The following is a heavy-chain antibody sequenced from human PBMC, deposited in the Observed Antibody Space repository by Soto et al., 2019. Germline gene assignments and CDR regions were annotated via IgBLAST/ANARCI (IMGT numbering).Heavy chain of an antibody. D-gene: IGHD5-12*01. J-gene: IGHJ5*02. Sequence: QVQLQESGPGLVKPSQTLSLTCTISGGSISSGGYYWSWIRQHPGKGLEWIGYIYYSGSTYYNPSLNSRVTISVDRSKNQFSRKLSSVTAADTAVDYCAREMATGDWCDPWGQGTLVTVSS. CDR3: AREMATGDWCDP. CDR1: GGSISSGGYY. V-gene: IGHV4-31*03. CDR2: IYYSGST.